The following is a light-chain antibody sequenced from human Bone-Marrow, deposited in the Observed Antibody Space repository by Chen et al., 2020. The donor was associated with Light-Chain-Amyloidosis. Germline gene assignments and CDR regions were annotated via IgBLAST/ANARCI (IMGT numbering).Light chain of an antibody. J-gene: IGKJ4*01. CDR2: GSS. CDR3: QQYGTSPLT. CDR1: QTISSNY. V-gene: IGKV3-20*01. Sequence: EIVLTQSPGTLSLSPGEGANLSCRASQTISSNYLTWYQQKFGQAPRLLIYGSSSRATGIPDRFTGSGSGTDFTITINRLKPEDFARYYCQQYGTSPLTFGRGTKVEIK.